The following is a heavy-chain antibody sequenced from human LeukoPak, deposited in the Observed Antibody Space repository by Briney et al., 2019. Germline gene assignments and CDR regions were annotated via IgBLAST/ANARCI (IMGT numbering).Heavy chain of an antibody. J-gene: IGHJ6*02. D-gene: IGHD2-21*02. V-gene: IGHV1-2*04. CDR2: INPNSGGT. Sequence: VSVKVSCKASGYTFTSHGISWVRQAPGQGLEWMGWINPNSGGTNYAQKFQGWVTMTRDTSISTAYMELSRLRSDDTAVYYCARGSVVTARNYYGMDVWGQGTTVTVSS. CDR1: GYTFTSHG. CDR3: ARGSVVTARNYYGMDV.